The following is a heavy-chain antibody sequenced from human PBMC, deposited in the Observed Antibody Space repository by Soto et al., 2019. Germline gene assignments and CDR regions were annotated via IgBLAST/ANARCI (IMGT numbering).Heavy chain of an antibody. Sequence: SETRSLTWTVSGGSISSGVYFWIWIRQHPGEGLEWIAYIYYSGSTYYNPSLKSRISISVDTSKNQFSLRLSSVTAADTAVYYCAGGYYAMDVWGQGTTVTVSS. CDR2: IYYSGST. J-gene: IGHJ6*02. CDR1: GGSISSGVYF. CDR3: AGGYYAMDV. D-gene: IGHD3-16*01. V-gene: IGHV4-31*02.